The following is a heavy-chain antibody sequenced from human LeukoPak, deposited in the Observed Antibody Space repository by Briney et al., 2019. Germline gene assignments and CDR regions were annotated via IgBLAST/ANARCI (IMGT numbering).Heavy chain of an antibody. J-gene: IGHJ3*02. CDR2: ISSSGTTI. CDR3: AKTCSSTSCPFGEDAFDI. D-gene: IGHD2-2*01. Sequence: GGSLRLSCSASGFTFSTYDMNWVRQAPGKGLEWVSFISSSGTTIDYSDSVKGRFTISRDNAENSLYLQMNSLRAEDTAVYYCAKTCSSTSCPFGEDAFDIWGQGTMVTVSS. CDR1: GFTFSTYD. V-gene: IGHV3-48*04.